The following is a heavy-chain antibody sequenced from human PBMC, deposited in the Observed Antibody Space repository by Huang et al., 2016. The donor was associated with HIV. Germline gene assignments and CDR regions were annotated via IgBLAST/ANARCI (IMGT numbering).Heavy chain of an antibody. CDR3: ARLPGSITMIRGVITDPY. Sequence: QLQLQESGPGLVKPSETLSLTCTVSGGSIRSDNYYWGWIRQPPGKGLEWIGSIYYSGSTDDNPSLKRRVTITVDTSKNQFSLKRRSVTAADTAVYYCARLPGSITMIRGVITDPYWGQGTLVTVSS. V-gene: IGHV4-39*01. D-gene: IGHD3-10*01. J-gene: IGHJ4*02. CDR1: GGSIRSDNYY. CDR2: IYYSGST.